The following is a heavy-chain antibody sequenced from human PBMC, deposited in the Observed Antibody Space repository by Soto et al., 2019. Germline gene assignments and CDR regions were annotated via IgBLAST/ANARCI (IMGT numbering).Heavy chain of an antibody. Sequence: PGGSLRLSCAASGFTFSNYAMNWVRQAPGKGLEWVSTISGSGSSTYYADSVKGRFTISRDNSKNTLYLQMNSLRAEDTAVYYCAESHDTSGYYYGLFDYWGQGTLVTVSS. CDR1: GFTFSNYA. CDR2: ISGSGSST. V-gene: IGHV3-23*01. D-gene: IGHD3-22*01. J-gene: IGHJ4*02. CDR3: AESHDTSGYYYGLFDY.